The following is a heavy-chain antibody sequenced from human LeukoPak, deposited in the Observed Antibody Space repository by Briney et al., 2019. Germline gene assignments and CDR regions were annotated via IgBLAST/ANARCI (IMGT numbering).Heavy chain of an antibody. J-gene: IGHJ3*02. Sequence: PSQTLSLTYTVSGGSISSGGYCWSWIRQPPGKGLEWIGYIYHSGSTYYNPSLKSRVTISVDRSKNQFSLKLSSVTAADTAVYYCARDPIFYYDSSGYGQGDAFDIWGQGTMVTVSS. V-gene: IGHV4-30-2*01. D-gene: IGHD3-22*01. CDR3: ARDPIFYYDSSGYGQGDAFDI. CDR2: IYHSGST. CDR1: GGSISSGGYC.